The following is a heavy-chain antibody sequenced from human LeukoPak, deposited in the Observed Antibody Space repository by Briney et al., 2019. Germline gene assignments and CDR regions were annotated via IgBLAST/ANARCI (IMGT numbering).Heavy chain of an antibody. Sequence: GGSLRLSCAASGFIFSHYTMTWVRQAPGKGLEWVSAISGSGGSTYYADSVKGRFTISRDNSKNTLYLQMNSLRAEDTAVYYCAKVFRWMAAAEYYFDYWGQGTLVTVSS. J-gene: IGHJ4*02. V-gene: IGHV3-23*01. D-gene: IGHD6-13*01. CDR2: ISGSGGST. CDR3: AKVFRWMAAAEYYFDY. CDR1: GFIFSHYT.